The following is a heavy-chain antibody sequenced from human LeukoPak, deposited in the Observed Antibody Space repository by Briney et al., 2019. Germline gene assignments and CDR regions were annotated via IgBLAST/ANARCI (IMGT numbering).Heavy chain of an antibody. CDR1: GGSISSSSYY. J-gene: IGHJ5*02. CDR2: IYYSGST. D-gene: IGHD3-3*01. CDR3: ARHRTIFGVVIIWFDP. Sequence: SETLSLTCTVSGGSISSSSYYWGWIRQPPGKGLEWIGSIYYSGSTYYNPSLKSRVTISVDTPKNQFSLKLSSVTAADTAVYYCARHRTIFGVVIIWFDPWGQGTLVTVSS. V-gene: IGHV4-39*01.